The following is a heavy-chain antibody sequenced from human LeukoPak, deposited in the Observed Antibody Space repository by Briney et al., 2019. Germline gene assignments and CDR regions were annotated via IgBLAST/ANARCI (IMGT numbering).Heavy chain of an antibody. Sequence: GGSLRLSCAASGFTFSSYWMSWVRQAPGKGLEWVANIKQDGSEKYYVDSVKGRFTISRDNAKNSLYLQMNSLRAEDTAVYYCASYNDYGGKGFDYWGQGTLVTVSS. D-gene: IGHD4-23*01. V-gene: IGHV3-7*01. J-gene: IGHJ4*02. CDR2: IKQDGSEK. CDR3: ASYNDYGGKGFDY. CDR1: GFTFSSYW.